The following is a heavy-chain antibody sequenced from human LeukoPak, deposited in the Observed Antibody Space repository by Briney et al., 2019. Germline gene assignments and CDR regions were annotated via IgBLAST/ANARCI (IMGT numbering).Heavy chain of an antibody. CDR3: ARGVIMSQLSVFYP. Sequence: ASVTVSCTASAYTFTIYGISWERQAQGQGLEWMGWSSAYNGNTNYAQKRQGRVTMTTGTSTSTAYMELRSLRSDDTSGYYCARGVIMSQLSVFYPRGQGTLGTVSS. CDR1: AYTFTIYG. CDR2: SSAYNGNT. J-gene: IGHJ5*02. D-gene: IGHD2-21*01. V-gene: IGHV1-18*01.